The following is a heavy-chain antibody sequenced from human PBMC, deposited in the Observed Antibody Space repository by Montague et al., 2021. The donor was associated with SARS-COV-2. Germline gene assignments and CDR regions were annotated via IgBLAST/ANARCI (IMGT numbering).Heavy chain of an antibody. V-gene: IGHV4-39*07. CDR2: NHFTGTT. J-gene: IGHJ4*02. CDR1: DASISTSNY. D-gene: IGHD5-12*01. Sequence: SETLSLTCSVSDASISTSNYWGWRRQTPGKGLEWIASNHFTGTTYYKPSLKSRVTISVDTSKNQFSLMLTSLTAADTAIYFCARDRNDGYDRFFDYWGQGTLVTVSS. CDR3: ARDRNDGYDRFFDY.